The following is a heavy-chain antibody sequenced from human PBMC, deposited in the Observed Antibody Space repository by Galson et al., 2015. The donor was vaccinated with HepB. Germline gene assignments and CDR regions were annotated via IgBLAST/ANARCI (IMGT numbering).Heavy chain of an antibody. V-gene: IGHV3-11*06. Sequence: SLRLSCAASGFTFSDYYMSWIRQAPGKGLEWVSYISSSSSYTNYAGSVKGRFTISRDNAKNSLYLQMNSLRAEDTAVYYCARVYYDFWSGYYTFDRYYFDYWGQGTLVTVSS. D-gene: IGHD3-3*01. CDR1: GFTFSDYY. J-gene: IGHJ4*02. CDR3: ARVYYDFWSGYYTFDRYYFDY. CDR2: ISSSSSYT.